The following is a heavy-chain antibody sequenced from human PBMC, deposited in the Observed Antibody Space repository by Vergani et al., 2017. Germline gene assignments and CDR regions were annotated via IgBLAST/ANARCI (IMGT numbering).Heavy chain of an antibody. Sequence: QVKLQESGPGLVKLSQTLSLTCTVSGGSINSHNYYWSWIRQPAGKGLEWIGRIHTSGSTNYNPSLKSRVTMSEDTSKNQFSLNLTSVTAADTDVYFCAVGSCLGGSCYKPLFDYWGQGILVTVSS. D-gene: IGHD2-15*01. V-gene: IGHV4-61*02. CDR2: IHTSGST. J-gene: IGHJ4*01. CDR3: AVGSCLGGSCYKPLFDY. CDR1: GGSINSHNYY.